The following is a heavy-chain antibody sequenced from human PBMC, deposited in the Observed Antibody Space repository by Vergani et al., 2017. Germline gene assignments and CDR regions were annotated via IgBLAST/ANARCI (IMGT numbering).Heavy chain of an antibody. D-gene: IGHD3-9*01. CDR1: GFSIDNGYY. CDR2: IYSTGST. Sequence: QVQLQESGPGLVKPSETLSLTCAVSGFSIDNGYYWSWIRQSPGKGLEWIGYIYSTGSTNYNPSLNSRVTMSVDTSKNQFSLKLRSVTAADTAVYFCARVMYRDEASTGYRLKGMDIWGQGTTVTISS. CDR3: ARVMYRDEASTGYRLKGMDI. J-gene: IGHJ6*02. V-gene: IGHV4-59*13.